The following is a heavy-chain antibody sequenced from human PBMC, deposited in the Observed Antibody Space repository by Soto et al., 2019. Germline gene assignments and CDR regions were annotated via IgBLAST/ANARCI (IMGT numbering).Heavy chain of an antibody. Sequence: PGGSLRLSCAASGFTFSSYGMHWVRQAPGKGLEWVAVIWYDGSNKYYADSVKGRFTISRDNSKNTLYLQMDSLRAEDTAVYYCARDIKLGRAVAYYYGMDVWGQGTTVTVSS. D-gene: IGHD6-19*01. CDR3: ARDIKLGRAVAYYYGMDV. CDR1: GFTFSSYG. CDR2: IWYDGSNK. J-gene: IGHJ6*02. V-gene: IGHV3-33*01.